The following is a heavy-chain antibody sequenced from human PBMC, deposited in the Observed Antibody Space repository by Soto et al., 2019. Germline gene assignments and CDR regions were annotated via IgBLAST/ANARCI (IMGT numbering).Heavy chain of an antibody. V-gene: IGHV3-23*01. CDR1: GFTFSSYG. CDR2: ISGSGANT. D-gene: IGHD4-17*01. J-gene: IGHJ4*02. CDR3: ATLYGVYPKRFFDY. Sequence: EVQLLESGGGLVQPGGSLRLSCAASGFTFSSYGMGWVRQAPGKGLKWVSTISGSGANTYYADSVKGRFTISRDNSKNTMYLQMNSLRAEDTAMYYCATLYGVYPKRFFDYWGQGTLVTVSS.